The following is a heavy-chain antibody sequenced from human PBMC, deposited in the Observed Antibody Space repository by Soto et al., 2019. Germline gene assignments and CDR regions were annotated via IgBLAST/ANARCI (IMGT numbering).Heavy chain of an antibody. D-gene: IGHD2-2*01. CDR3: ARYSIVVVPAAHYYGMDV. CDR2: INHSGST. CDR1: GGSFSGYY. V-gene: IGHV4-34*01. Sequence: SETLSLTCAVYGGSFSGYYWSWIRQPPGKGLEWIGEINHSGSTNYNPSLKSRVTISVDTSKNQFSLKLSSVTAADTAVYYCARYSIVVVPAAHYYGMDVWGQGTTVT. J-gene: IGHJ6*02.